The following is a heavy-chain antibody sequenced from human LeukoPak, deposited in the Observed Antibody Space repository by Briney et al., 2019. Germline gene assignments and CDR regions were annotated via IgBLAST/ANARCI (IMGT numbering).Heavy chain of an antibody. CDR3: ARNGYCSGGSCYLGLINY. Sequence: SETLSLTCTVSGGSISTNSYYWGWIRQPPGKGLECIGNIYSSGTTYYNPSLKTRVTISVDTSKNQLSLKLSSVTAADTAVYYCARNGYCSGGSCYLGLINYWGQGTLVTVSS. CDR1: GGSISTNSYY. V-gene: IGHV4-39*07. D-gene: IGHD2-15*01. J-gene: IGHJ4*02. CDR2: IYSSGTT.